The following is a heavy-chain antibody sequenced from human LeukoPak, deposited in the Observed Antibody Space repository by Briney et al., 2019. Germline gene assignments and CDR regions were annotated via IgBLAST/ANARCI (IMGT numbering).Heavy chain of an antibody. J-gene: IGHJ3*02. V-gene: IGHV1-69*06. CDR3: ARDRATMIDNAFDI. Sequence: GASVKVSCKASGGTFSSYAISWVRQAPGQGLEWMGGIIPIFGTANYAQKFQGRVTITADKSTSTAYMELSSLRSEDTAVYYCARDRATMIDNAFDIWGQGTMVTVSS. CDR2: IIPIFGTA. CDR1: GGTFSSYA. D-gene: IGHD3-22*01.